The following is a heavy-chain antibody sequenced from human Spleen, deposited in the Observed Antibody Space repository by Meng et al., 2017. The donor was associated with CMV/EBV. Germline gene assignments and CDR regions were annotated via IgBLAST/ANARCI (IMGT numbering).Heavy chain of an antibody. Sequence: QVQRGQSGADVKKPGASVRVSCKASGYTFNSYYRHWVRQAPGQGLEWMGFINPSGGTTNYAQKFQGRVTMTRDTSISTAYMELSRLRSDDTAVYYCARDPYRGGCDYWGQGTLVTVSS. D-gene: IGHD3-16*01. J-gene: IGHJ4*02. CDR1: GYTFNSYY. V-gene: IGHV1-46*02. CDR3: ARDPYRGGCDY. CDR2: INPSGGTT.